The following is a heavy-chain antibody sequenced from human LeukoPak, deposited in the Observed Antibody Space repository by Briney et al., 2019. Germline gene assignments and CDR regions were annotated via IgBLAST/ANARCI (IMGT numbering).Heavy chain of an antibody. CDR1: GFTFSNAW. Sequence: GSLRLSCAASGFTFSNAWMSWVRQPPGKGLEWIGEINHSGSTNYNPSLKSRVTISVDTSKNQFSLKLSSVTAADTAVYYCARRGLPSIAVAGDFDYWGQGTLVTVSS. J-gene: IGHJ4*02. V-gene: IGHV4-34*01. D-gene: IGHD6-19*01. CDR2: INHSGST. CDR3: ARRGLPSIAVAGDFDY.